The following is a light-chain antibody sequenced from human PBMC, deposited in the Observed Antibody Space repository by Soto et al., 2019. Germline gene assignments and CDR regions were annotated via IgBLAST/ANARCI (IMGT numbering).Light chain of an antibody. Sequence: DSQMTQSPSSLSASVGDRVTITCQASQDISNYLNWYQQTPGKAPKLLIYDASNLETGVPSRFSGSRSGTDFTFTLSRLQPEDIETYYCQQYDNLPLTVGGGTRLDIK. V-gene: IGKV1-33*01. CDR3: QQYDNLPLT. CDR1: QDISNY. CDR2: DAS. J-gene: IGKJ4*01.